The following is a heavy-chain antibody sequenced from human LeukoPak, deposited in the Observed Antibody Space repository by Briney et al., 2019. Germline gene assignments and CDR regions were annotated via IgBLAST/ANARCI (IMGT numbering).Heavy chain of an antibody. J-gene: IGHJ6*03. CDR3: ARDGAPYYMDV. Sequence: EAGGSLRLSCAASGFTFSSYWINWVRQAPGKGLEWVSYISSSSSTIDYADSVKGRFTISRDNAKNSLYLQMNSLRAEDTAVYYCARDGAPYYMDVWGKGTTVTVSS. V-gene: IGHV3-48*01. CDR1: GFTFSSYW. D-gene: IGHD3-16*01. CDR2: ISSSSSTI.